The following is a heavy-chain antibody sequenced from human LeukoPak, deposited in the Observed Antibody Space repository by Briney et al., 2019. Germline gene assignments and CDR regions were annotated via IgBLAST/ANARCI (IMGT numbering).Heavy chain of an antibody. J-gene: IGHJ4*02. V-gene: IGHV1-2*02. CDR1: GYTFTGYY. Sequence: GASVKVSCKASGYTFTGYYMHWVRQAPGQGLEWMGWINPNSGGTNYAQKFQGRVTMTRDTSISTAYMELSRLRSDDTAVYYCARETLSSSGSIDYWGQGTLVTVSS. D-gene: IGHD1-26*01. CDR2: INPNSGGT. CDR3: ARETLSSSGSIDY.